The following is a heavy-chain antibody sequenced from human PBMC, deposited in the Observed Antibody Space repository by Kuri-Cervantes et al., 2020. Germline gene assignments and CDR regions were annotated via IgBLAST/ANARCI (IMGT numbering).Heavy chain of an antibody. CDR3: AKGDYVFWSGSTGAIFDY. CDR1: GFTFSDYY. CDR2: ISSSGSTI. V-gene: IGHV3-11*01. Sequence: GESLKISCAASGFTFSDYYMSWIRQAPGKGLEWVSYISSSGSTIYYVDSVKGRFTISRDNAKNSLYLQMNSLRAEDTAVYYCAKGDYVFWSGSTGAIFDYWGQGTLVTVSS. D-gene: IGHD3-3*01. J-gene: IGHJ4*02.